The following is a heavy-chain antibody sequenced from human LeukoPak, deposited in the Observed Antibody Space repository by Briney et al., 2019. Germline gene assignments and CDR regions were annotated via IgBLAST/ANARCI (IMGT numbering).Heavy chain of an antibody. J-gene: IGHJ5*02. Sequence: AGGSLRLSCAASGFPFSSYAMSWVRHAPGEGLEWVSAISGSGGSTYYADSVKGRFTISRDNSKNTLYLQMNSLRAEDTAVYYCARVVTSGIAAAGLNWFDPWGQGTLVTVSS. V-gene: IGHV3-23*01. CDR1: GFPFSSYA. CDR3: ARVVTSGIAAAGLNWFDP. D-gene: IGHD6-13*01. CDR2: ISGSGGST.